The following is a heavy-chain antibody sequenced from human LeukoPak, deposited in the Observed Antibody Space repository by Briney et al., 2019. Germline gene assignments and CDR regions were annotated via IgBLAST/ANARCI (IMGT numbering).Heavy chain of an antibody. CDR3: ARVWDASGWSDWFDP. CDR1: GYKFTAYY. Sequence: RASVRVSCKSSGYKFTAYYIHWIRQAPGQGLEWMGWVNPDSGDKNYTQKYQGRLTLTRDTSVTTVYMELSSLTSDDTAVYYCARVWDASGWSDWFDPWGQGTLVTVS. CDR2: VNPDSGDK. D-gene: IGHD6-19*01. J-gene: IGHJ5*02. V-gene: IGHV1-2*02.